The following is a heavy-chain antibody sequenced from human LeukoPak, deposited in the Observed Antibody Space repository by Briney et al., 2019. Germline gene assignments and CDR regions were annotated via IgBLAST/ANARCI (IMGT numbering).Heavy chain of an antibody. V-gene: IGHV3-23*01. CDR1: GFTFNNNA. Sequence: GGSLTLSCATSGFTFNNNAMSWVPQAPGRGLEWVSAINGGGDATEYADSVKGRFTIYRDNSKNTLYLQMNSLRPDDTAVYYCARCTASCYANAFDVGGRGTLLSVS. CDR3: ARCTASCYANAFDV. J-gene: IGHJ3*01. CDR2: INGGGDAT. D-gene: IGHD2-2*01.